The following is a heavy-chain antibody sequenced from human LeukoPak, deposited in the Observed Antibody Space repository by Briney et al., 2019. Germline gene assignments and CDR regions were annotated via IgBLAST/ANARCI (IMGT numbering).Heavy chain of an antibody. D-gene: IGHD2/OR15-2a*01. Sequence: PGRSLRLSCAASGFTASTNHLSWVRQAPGKGLEWVSVIYSGGTTYYADSVKGRFTVSRDNSKNMLYPQMDSLRVEDTAVFFCARLLPPYDNGRGPFDSWGRGTLVTVSS. CDR2: IYSGGTT. CDR1: GFTASTNH. V-gene: IGHV3-53*01. CDR3: ARLLPPYDNGRGPFDS. J-gene: IGHJ4*02.